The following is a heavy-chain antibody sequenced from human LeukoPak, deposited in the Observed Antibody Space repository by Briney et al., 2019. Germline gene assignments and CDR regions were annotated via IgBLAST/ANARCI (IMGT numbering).Heavy chain of an antibody. D-gene: IGHD4-11*01. CDR3: AREDHSNYNY. V-gene: IGHV3-7*01. Sequence: GGSLRLSCAASGFPFSSYWMSWVRQAPGKGLEWVANIKQDGGEKFYVNSVKGRFTISRDNAKNSLYLQMNSLRAEDTAVYYCAREDHSNYNYWGQGTLVTVSS. CDR1: GFPFSSYW. CDR2: IKQDGGEK. J-gene: IGHJ4*02.